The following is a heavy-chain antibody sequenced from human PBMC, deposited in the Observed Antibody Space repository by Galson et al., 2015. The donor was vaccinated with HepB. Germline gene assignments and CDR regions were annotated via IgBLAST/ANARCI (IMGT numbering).Heavy chain of an antibody. D-gene: IGHD6-13*01. V-gene: IGHV3-9*01. Sequence: SLRLSCAASGFNFDNYAMHWVRQAPGKGLEWVSGVSWKSGNIDHADSVKGRFTISRDNAKDSLYLQMNSLTVEDTASYYCAKGPGAAAGKGYFQHWGQGILVIVSS. CDR3: AKGPGAAAGKGYFQH. CDR1: GFNFDNYA. CDR2: VSWKSGNI. J-gene: IGHJ1*01.